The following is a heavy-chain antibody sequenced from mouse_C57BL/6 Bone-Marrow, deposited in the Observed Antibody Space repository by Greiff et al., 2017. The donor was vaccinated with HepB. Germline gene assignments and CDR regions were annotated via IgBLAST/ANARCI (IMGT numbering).Heavy chain of an antibody. CDR3: ARRRLRRDYYAMDY. CDR1: GYTFTSYW. V-gene: IGHV1-61*01. CDR2: IYPSDSET. J-gene: IGHJ4*01. Sequence: VQLQQSGAELVRPGSSVKLSCKASGYTFTSYWMDWVKQRPGQGLEWIGNIYPSDSETHYNQKFKDKATLTVDKSSSTAYMQLSSLTSEDSAVYYCARRRLRRDYYAMDYWGQGTSVTVSS. D-gene: IGHD2-4*01.